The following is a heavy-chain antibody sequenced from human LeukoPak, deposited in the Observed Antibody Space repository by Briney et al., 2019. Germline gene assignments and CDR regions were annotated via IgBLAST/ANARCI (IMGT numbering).Heavy chain of an antibody. CDR2: ISGGGGST. CDR3: AKSSYYDSSGYYREYYFDY. Sequence: GGSLRLSCAASGLTFSSHWMHWVRQAPGKGLEWVSAISGGGGSTNYADSVKGRVTVSRDNSKSTLYLQMNSLRAEDTAVYYCAKSSYYDSSGYYREYYFDYWGQGTLVTVSS. CDR1: GLTFSSHW. J-gene: IGHJ4*02. V-gene: IGHV3-23*01. D-gene: IGHD3-22*01.